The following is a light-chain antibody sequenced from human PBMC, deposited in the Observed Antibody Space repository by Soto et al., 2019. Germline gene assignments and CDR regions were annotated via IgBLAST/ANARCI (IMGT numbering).Light chain of an antibody. J-gene: IGKJ1*01. CDR2: GAS. CDR1: QSVSSN. CDR3: QQYNNSSTT. V-gene: IGKV3-15*01. Sequence: EIVITQSPATLSVSPGERATLSCRASQSVSSNLAWYQQKPGQAPRLLIYGASTRATGIPARFSGSGSGTEFTLTISSLQSYVFAGYSCQQYNNSSTTFFQCT.